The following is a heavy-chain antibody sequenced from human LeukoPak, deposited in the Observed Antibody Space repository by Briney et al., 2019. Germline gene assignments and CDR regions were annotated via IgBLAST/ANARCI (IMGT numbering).Heavy chain of an antibody. D-gene: IGHD6-19*01. CDR1: GFTFSDYY. Sequence: GGSLRLSCAASGFTFSDYYMSWIRQAPGRGLEWVSHISTSGSSIYYADSVKGRVTISRDNAKNSLYLQMNSLKTEDTAVYYCTTERQQWLVFPPYWGQGTLVTVSS. CDR2: ISTSGSSI. J-gene: IGHJ4*02. V-gene: IGHV3-11*01. CDR3: TTERQQWLVFPPY.